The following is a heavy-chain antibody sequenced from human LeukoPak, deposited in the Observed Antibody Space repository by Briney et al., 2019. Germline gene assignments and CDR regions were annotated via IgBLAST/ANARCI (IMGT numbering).Heavy chain of an antibody. J-gene: IGHJ4*02. CDR3: ARDNPTVAGSFDY. D-gene: IGHD6-19*01. Sequence: GGSLRLSCAASGFTFSSYGMHWVRQAPGKGLEWVAVMWYDGSNKYYADSVKGRFTISRDNSKNTLYLQMNSLRAEDTAVYYCARDNPTVAGSFDYWGQGTLVTVSS. V-gene: IGHV3-33*01. CDR1: GFTFSSYG. CDR2: MWYDGSNK.